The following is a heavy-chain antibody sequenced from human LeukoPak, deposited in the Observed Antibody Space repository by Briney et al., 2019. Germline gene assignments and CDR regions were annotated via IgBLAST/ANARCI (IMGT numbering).Heavy chain of an antibody. D-gene: IGHD5-12*01. CDR3: ARAQDIVATPFDY. Sequence: VASVKVSCKASGYTFTGYYMHWGRQAPGQGLEWMGWINPNSGGTNYAQKFQGRVTMTRDTSISTAYMELSRLRSDDTAVYYCARAQDIVATPFDYWGQGTLVTVSS. V-gene: IGHV1-2*02. CDR2: INPNSGGT. CDR1: GYTFTGYY. J-gene: IGHJ4*02.